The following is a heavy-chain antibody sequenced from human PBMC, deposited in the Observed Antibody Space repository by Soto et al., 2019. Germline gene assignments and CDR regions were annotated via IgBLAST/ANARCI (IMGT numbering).Heavy chain of an antibody. CDR3: ARTRLSFFPLSIEVALSSGWSSGYYFDY. CDR1: GGSISSYY. D-gene: IGHD6-19*01. J-gene: IGHJ4*02. Sequence: SETLSLTCTVSGGSISSYYWSWIRQPPGKGLEWIGYIYYSGSTNYNPSLKSRVTISVDTSKNQFSLKLSSVTAADTAVYYCARTRLSFFPLSIEVALSSGWSSGYYFDYWGQGILVTVSS. CDR2: IYYSGST. V-gene: IGHV4-59*01.